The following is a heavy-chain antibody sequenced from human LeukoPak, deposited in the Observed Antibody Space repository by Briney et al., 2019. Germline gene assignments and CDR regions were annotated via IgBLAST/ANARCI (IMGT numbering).Heavy chain of an antibody. Sequence: GDITYYADSVKGRFTISRDNSKNTLYLQMNSLRAEDTAVYYCAKEERYKSSSWYRRNYYMDVWGKGTTVTVSS. CDR3: AKEERYKSSSWYRRNYYMDV. D-gene: IGHD6-13*01. J-gene: IGHJ6*03. V-gene: IGHV3-NL1*01. CDR2: GDIT.